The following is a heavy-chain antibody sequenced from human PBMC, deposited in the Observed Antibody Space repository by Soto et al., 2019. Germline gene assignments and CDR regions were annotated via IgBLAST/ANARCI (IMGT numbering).Heavy chain of an antibody. CDR3: ARDQPDRGDYEVDS. Sequence: EVQILESGGGLVQPGGSLRLSCAASGFTFSKYGMTWVRQAPGKGLKWVSTISGTGGNTYYADSVKGRFTISRDNSKNMVYLQMNSLRVEDTAVYYCARDQPDRGDYEVDSWGPGTLVIVSS. D-gene: IGHD4-17*01. CDR1: GFTFSKYG. CDR2: ISGTGGNT. J-gene: IGHJ4*02. V-gene: IGHV3-23*01.